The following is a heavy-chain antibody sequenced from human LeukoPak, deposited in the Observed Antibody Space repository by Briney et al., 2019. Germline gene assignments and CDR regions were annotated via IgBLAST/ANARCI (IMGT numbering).Heavy chain of an antibody. CDR3: ARDLEQQLVPFDY. V-gene: IGHV1-46*01. D-gene: IGHD6-13*01. CDR1: GYTFTSYY. CDR2: INPSGGDT. J-gene: IGHJ4*02. Sequence: ASVKVSCRASGYTFTSYYMHWVRQAPGQGLEWMGIINPSGGDTSYAQKFQGRVTMTRDTSTSTVYMELSSLRSEDTAVYYCARDLEQQLVPFDYWGQGTLVTVSS.